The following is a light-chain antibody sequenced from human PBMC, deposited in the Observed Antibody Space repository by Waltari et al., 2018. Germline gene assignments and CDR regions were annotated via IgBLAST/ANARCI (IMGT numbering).Light chain of an antibody. Sequence: QSVLTQPPSASGTPGQRVTISCSGSRSNIGTNPVNWYQQFPGTAPKLLIYTNNDRPSGVPDRFAGSRSGTSASLAISGLQSEDEADYYCAAWDDSLNGLVFGGGTKLTVL. CDR3: AAWDDSLNGLV. CDR1: RSNIGTNP. V-gene: IGLV1-44*01. CDR2: TNN. J-gene: IGLJ2*01.